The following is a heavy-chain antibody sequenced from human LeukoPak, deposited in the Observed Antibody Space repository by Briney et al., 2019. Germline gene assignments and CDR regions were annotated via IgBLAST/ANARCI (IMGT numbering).Heavy chain of an antibody. CDR1: GFTFSDHY. Sequence: GGSLRLSCAASGFTFSDHYMDWVRQAPGKGLEWVGRTRNKANSYTTEYAASVKGRFTISRDDSKNSLYLQMNSLKTEDTAVYYCTTPADTAMVHYYYYYMDVWGKGTTVTVSS. D-gene: IGHD5-18*01. V-gene: IGHV3-72*01. J-gene: IGHJ6*03. CDR2: TRNKANSYTT. CDR3: TTPADTAMVHYYYYYMDV.